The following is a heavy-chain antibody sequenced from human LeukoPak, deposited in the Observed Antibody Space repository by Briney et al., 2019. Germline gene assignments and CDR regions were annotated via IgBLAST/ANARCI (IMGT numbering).Heavy chain of an antibody. Sequence: PGGSLRLSCAASGFTFSSYEMNWVRQAPGKGLEWVSYISSSGSTIYYADSVKGRFTISRDNAKNSLYLQTNSLRAEDTAVYYCARDVWDPIAYYGMDVWGQGTTVTVSS. CDR3: ARDVWDPIAYYGMDV. J-gene: IGHJ6*02. D-gene: IGHD2-8*01. V-gene: IGHV3-48*03. CDR2: ISSSGSTI. CDR1: GFTFSSYE.